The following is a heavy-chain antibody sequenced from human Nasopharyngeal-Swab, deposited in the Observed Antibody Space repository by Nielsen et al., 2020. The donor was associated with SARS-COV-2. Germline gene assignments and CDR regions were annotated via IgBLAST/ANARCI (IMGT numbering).Heavy chain of an antibody. CDR1: GFTASSNY. Sequence: GESLKISCAASGFTASSNYMSWVRQAPGKGLEWVSVIYSGGSTYYADSVKGRFAISRDNSKNTLYLQMNSLRAEDTAVYYCARVCPDWGGFDYWGQGTLVTVSS. CDR3: ARVCPDWGGFDY. V-gene: IGHV3-53*01. CDR2: IYSGGST. J-gene: IGHJ4*02. D-gene: IGHD7-27*01.